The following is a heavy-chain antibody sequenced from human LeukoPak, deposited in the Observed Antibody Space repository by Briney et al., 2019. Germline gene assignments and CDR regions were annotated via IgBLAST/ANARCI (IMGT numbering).Heavy chain of an antibody. CDR1: GYTFTSYG. V-gene: IGHV1-18*01. CDR2: ISAYNGNT. CDR3: ARDQYYDFWSGYLPYYYYGMDV. J-gene: IGHJ6*02. Sequence: ASVKVSCKASGYTFTSYGISWVRQAPGQGLEWMGWISAYNGNTNYAQKLQGRVTTTTDTSTSTAYMELRSLRYDDTAVYYCARDQYYDFWSGYLPYYYYGMDVWGQGTTVTVSS. D-gene: IGHD3-3*01.